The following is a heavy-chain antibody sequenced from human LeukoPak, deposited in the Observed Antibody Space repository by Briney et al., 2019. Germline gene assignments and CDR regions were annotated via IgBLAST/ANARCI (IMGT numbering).Heavy chain of an antibody. J-gene: IGHJ4*02. V-gene: IGHV1-2*02. CDR1: GYTFTGYY. CDR3: ARVNSYAILSFDY. Sequence: ASVKVSCKSSGYTFTGYYIHWVRQAPGQGLEWMGWINPNSGGTNYAQKFQGRVTMTRDTSISTAYMELSRLRSDDTAVYYCARVNSYAILSFDYWGQGTLVTVSS. CDR2: INPNSGGT. D-gene: IGHD5-18*01.